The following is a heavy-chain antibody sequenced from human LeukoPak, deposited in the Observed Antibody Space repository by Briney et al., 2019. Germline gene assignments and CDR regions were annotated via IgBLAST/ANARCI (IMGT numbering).Heavy chain of an antibody. CDR2: IYHSGST. Sequence: ASETLSLTCAVSGGSISSGGYSWSWIRQPPGKGLEWIGYIYHSGSTNYNPSLKSRVTISVDKSKNQFSLKLSSVTAADTAVYYCARARWDSSGPFDYWGQGTLVTVSS. CDR3: ARARWDSSGPFDY. CDR1: GGSISSGGYS. D-gene: IGHD3-22*01. J-gene: IGHJ4*02. V-gene: IGHV4-30-2*01.